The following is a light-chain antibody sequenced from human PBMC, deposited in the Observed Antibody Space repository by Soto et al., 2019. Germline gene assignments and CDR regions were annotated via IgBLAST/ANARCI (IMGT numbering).Light chain of an antibody. J-gene: IGKJ1*01. Sequence: DIPTTQSPSTLSASVGDRVTITCRASPSISSWLAWYQRKPGKAPKLLIYDASSLESGVPSRFSGSGSGTEFTLTISSLQPDDFATYYCQQYNSYPWTFGQGTKVDI. CDR3: QQYNSYPWT. V-gene: IGKV1-5*01. CDR1: PSISSW. CDR2: DAS.